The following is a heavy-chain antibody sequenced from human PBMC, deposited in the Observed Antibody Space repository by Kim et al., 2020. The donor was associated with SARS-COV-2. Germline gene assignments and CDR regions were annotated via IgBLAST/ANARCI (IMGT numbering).Heavy chain of an antibody. CDR1: GFTFDDYA. CDR3: AKDYGEYYDSSGYDY. V-gene: IGHV3-9*01. J-gene: IGHJ4*02. CDR2: ISWNSGSI. Sequence: GGSLRLSCAASGFTFDDYAMHWVRQAPGKGLEWVSGISWNSGSIGYADSVKGRFTISRDNAKNSLYLQMNSLRAEDTALYYCAKDYGEYYDSSGYDYWGQGTLVTVSS. D-gene: IGHD3-22*01.